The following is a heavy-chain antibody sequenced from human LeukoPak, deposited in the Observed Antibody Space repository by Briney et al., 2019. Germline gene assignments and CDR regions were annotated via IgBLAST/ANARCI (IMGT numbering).Heavy chain of an antibody. J-gene: IGHJ4*02. D-gene: IGHD3-16*02. CDR1: GYRFTGCY. Sequence: GASVKVSCKASGYRFTGCYMHWVRQAPGQGLAWMGWINPNSGVTNYAQNFQGRVSMTRDTSISTAYMELSRLRSDDTAVYYCARQQEVSGYFDYWGQGTLVTVSS. CDR2: INPNSGVT. V-gene: IGHV1-2*02. CDR3: ARQQEVSGYFDY.